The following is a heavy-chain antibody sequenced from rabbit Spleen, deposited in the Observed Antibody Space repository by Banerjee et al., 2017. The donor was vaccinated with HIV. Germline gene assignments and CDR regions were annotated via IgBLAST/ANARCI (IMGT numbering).Heavy chain of an antibody. Sequence: EQLEESGGGLVQPEGSLTLTCKASGVSLNDKDVMWWVRQAPGKGLEWIACINIVTGKSVYASWAKGRFTMSRTSSTTVTLQMTSLIAADTATCFCARDLVGVIGWNFNLWGPGTLVTVS. CDR2: INIVTGKS. J-gene: IGHJ4*01. CDR3: ARDLVGVIGWNFNL. V-gene: IGHV1S45*01. CDR1: GVSLNDKDV. D-gene: IGHD1-1*01.